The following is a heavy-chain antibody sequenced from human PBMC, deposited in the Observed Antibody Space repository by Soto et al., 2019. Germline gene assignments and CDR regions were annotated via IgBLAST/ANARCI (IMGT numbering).Heavy chain of an antibody. V-gene: IGHV3-9*01. CDR1: GFTFDDYA. Sequence: EVQLVESGGGLVQPGRSLRLSCAASGFTFDDYAMHWVRQAPGKGLEWVSGISWNSGSIGYADSVKGRFTISRDNAXNXXSLQMNSLSAEDTALYYCAKDIGEMATFIVGAFDIWGQGTMVTVSS. J-gene: IGHJ3*02. CDR3: AKDIGEMATFIVGAFDI. CDR2: ISWNSGSI. D-gene: IGHD5-12*01.